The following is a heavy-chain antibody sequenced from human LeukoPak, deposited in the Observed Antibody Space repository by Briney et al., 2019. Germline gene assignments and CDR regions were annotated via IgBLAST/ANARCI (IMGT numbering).Heavy chain of an antibody. CDR3: ARPLYQLLYGARDAFDI. Sequence: PSETLSLTCAVSGGSISSGGYSWSWIRQPPGKGLEWIGEINHSGSTNYNPSLKSRVTISVDTSKNQFSLKLSSVTAADTAVYYCARPLYQLLYGARDAFDIWGQGTMVTVSS. CDR1: GGSISSGGYS. CDR2: INHSGST. V-gene: IGHV4-34*01. D-gene: IGHD2-2*02. J-gene: IGHJ3*02.